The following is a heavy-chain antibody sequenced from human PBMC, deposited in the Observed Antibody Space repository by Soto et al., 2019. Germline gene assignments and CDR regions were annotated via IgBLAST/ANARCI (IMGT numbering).Heavy chain of an antibody. J-gene: IGHJ4*02. CDR2: IYHSGST. Sequence: SETLSLTCAVSGGSISSGGYSWSWIRQPPGKGLEWIGYIYHSGSTYYNPSLKSRVTISVDRSKNQFSLKLSSVTAADTAVYYCARGTTIFYDYWGQGTLVTVSS. CDR3: ARGTTIFYDY. D-gene: IGHD1-1*01. V-gene: IGHV4-30-2*01. CDR1: GGSISSGGYS.